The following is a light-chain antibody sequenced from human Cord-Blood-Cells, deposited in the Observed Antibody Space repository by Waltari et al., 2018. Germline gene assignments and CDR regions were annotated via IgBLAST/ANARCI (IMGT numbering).Light chain of an antibody. V-gene: IGKV1-5*01. Sequence: DIQMTQSPSTLSASVGDRVTITCRASQSIRSWLAWYPQKPGKAPKLLIYDSSSLESGVPSRFSGSGSGTEFTLTISSLQPDDFATYYCQQYNSYPWTFGQGTKVEIK. CDR2: DSS. J-gene: IGKJ1*01. CDR1: QSIRSW. CDR3: QQYNSYPWT.